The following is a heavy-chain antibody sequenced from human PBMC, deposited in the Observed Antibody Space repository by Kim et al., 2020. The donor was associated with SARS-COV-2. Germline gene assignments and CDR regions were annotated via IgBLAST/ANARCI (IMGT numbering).Heavy chain of an antibody. J-gene: IGHJ3*02. CDR3: AREVPEWLQQYPDSFDI. CDR1: GGSISSYY. Sequence: SETLSLTCTVTGGSISSYYWSWIRQPPGKGLEWIGYIYYSGGTNYNPSLKCRVTISVDTSKNQFSLKLSSLTAADTAVYYCAREVPEWLQQYPDSFDIWG. CDR2: IYYSGGT. V-gene: IGHV4-59*01. D-gene: IGHD5-12*01.